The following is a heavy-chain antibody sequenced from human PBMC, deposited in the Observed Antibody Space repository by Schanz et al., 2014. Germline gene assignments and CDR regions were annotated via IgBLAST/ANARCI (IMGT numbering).Heavy chain of an antibody. Sequence: QVQLIQSGAEVKKPGASVKVSCTASGYTFTSYDINWVRQAPGQGLEWLGWMNPNSGNPGFAQKFRGRVTMTRNTSMSTAYIELHILTSEDTAVYYCARGWTFDYWGQGSLVTVSS. CDR1: GYTFTSYD. J-gene: IGHJ4*02. CDR2: MNPNSGNP. D-gene: IGHD1-1*01. CDR3: ARGWTFDY. V-gene: IGHV1-8*01.